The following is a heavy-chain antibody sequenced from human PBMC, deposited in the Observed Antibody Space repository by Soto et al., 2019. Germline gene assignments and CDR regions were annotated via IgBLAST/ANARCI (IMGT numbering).Heavy chain of an antibody. V-gene: IGHV1-46*01. D-gene: IGHD2-15*01. Sequence: ASVKVSCKASGYIFTAYSMHWVRQAPGQGLEWMGVVNPSGGSTNYAQRFQGRITMTRDTSTSTVYMDLKFLTSEDTAVYYCAREENCSDGVCYSEYFLRWGQGTLVTVSS. J-gene: IGHJ1*01. CDR2: VNPSGGST. CDR1: GYIFTAYS. CDR3: AREENCSDGVCYSEYFLR.